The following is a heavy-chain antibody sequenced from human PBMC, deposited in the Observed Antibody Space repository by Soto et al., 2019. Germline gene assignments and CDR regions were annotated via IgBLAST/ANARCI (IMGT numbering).Heavy chain of an antibody. CDR2: INHSGST. Sequence: PSETLSLTCAVYGGSFSGYYWSWIRQPPGKGLEWIGEINHSGSTNYNPSLKSRVTISVDTSKNQFSLKLSSVTAADTAVYYCASAGIAAAGKRALWFNPGGQKTLVTVSS. CDR1: GGSFSGYY. J-gene: IGHJ5*02. V-gene: IGHV4-34*01. D-gene: IGHD6-13*01. CDR3: ASAGIAAAGKRALWFNP.